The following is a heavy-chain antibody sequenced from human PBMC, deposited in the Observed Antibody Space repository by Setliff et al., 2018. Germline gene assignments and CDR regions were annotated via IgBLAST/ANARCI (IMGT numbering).Heavy chain of an antibody. V-gene: IGHV1-2*02. CDR2: INPKSGGT. Sequence: ASVKVSCKASGYSFTDYYMHWVRQVPGRGLEWMGWINPKSGGTRYAQKFQGRVTMTRDTSISTDYMELSSLRSDDTAVYYCARDGISWLMWFDPWGQGTLVTVSS. J-gene: IGHJ5*02. CDR1: GYSFTDYY. D-gene: IGHD3-16*01. CDR3: ARDGISWLMWFDP.